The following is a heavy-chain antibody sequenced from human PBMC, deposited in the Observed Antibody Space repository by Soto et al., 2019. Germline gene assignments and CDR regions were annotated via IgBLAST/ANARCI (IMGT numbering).Heavy chain of an antibody. D-gene: IGHD5-12*01. J-gene: IGHJ4*02. V-gene: IGHV3-66*01. Sequence: GGSLRLSCAASGFTVTSNYMSWVRQAPGNGLEWVSVIYSDGSTYYADSVKGRFTISRDNSKNTLYLQMNSLRAEDTAVYYCANQRGGYDRDFDYWGQGTLVTVSS. CDR2: IYSDGST. CDR3: ANQRGGYDRDFDY. CDR1: GFTVTSNY.